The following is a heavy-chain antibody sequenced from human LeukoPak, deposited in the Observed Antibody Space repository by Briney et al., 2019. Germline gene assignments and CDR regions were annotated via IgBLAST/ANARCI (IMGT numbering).Heavy chain of an antibody. CDR1: GFTFDDYA. V-gene: IGHV3-9*01. Sequence: PGGSLRLSCAASGFTFDDYAMQSVRQAPGKGLEWVSGISWNSGTIGSADSVKGRFTISRDNAKNSLYLQMNSLRAEDTALYHCAKDFVPRYDILTGLVDYWGQGTLVTVSS. CDR2: ISWNSGTI. CDR3: AKDFVPRYDILTGLVDY. J-gene: IGHJ4*02. D-gene: IGHD3-9*01.